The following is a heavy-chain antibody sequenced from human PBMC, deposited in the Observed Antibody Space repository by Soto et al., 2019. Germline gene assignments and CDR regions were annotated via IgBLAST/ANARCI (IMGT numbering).Heavy chain of an antibody. Sequence: QVQVVASGGGLVKPGGSLSLSCAGSGFTFSDYYMRWIRQIPGKGLAWLSYISGGNTIYYIDSVKGRCTLSRDSAKDALSLQMDSRRAEDRGGYYWVRGHSGLDIWGQGTMGTVSS. V-gene: IGHV3-11*01. D-gene: IGHD5-12*01. J-gene: IGHJ3*02. CDR3: VRGHSGLDI. CDR1: GFTFSDYY. CDR2: ISGGNTI.